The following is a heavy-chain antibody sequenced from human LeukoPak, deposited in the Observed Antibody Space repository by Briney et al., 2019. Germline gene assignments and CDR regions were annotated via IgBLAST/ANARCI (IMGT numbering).Heavy chain of an antibody. J-gene: IGHJ4*02. V-gene: IGHV4-39*01. CDR1: GGSISSSSYY. D-gene: IGHD2-15*01. CDR2: IYYSGST. Sequence: SETLSLTCTVSGGSISSSSYYWGWIRQPPGKGLEWIGNIYYSGSTYYNPSLQSRVTISVDTSKSQFSLKLSSVTAADTAVYYCVRRSDLTTNVDYWGQGTLVTVSS. CDR3: VRRSDLTTNVDY.